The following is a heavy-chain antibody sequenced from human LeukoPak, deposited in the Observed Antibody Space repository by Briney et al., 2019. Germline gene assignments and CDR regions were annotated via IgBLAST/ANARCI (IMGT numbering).Heavy chain of an antibody. CDR2: INPNNGGT. J-gene: IGHJ3*02. Sequence: AAVKVSCKASGYTFTGYYIHWVRQAPGQGLEWMGRINPNNGGTNYAQKFQGRVTMTRDMSMSTAYMELSRLRSVDTAVYYCAGEDNSSGYRPFDIWGQGTMVTVPS. CDR3: AGEDNSSGYRPFDI. CDR1: GYTFTGYY. D-gene: IGHD3-22*01. V-gene: IGHV1-2*06.